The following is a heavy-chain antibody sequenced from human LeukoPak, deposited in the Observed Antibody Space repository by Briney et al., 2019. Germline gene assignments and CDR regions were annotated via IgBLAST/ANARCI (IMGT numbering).Heavy chain of an antibody. J-gene: IGHJ4*02. D-gene: IGHD5-24*01. Sequence: GGSLRLSCAASGFTFSSYSMNWVRQAPGKGLEWVSSISSSSSYIYYADSVKGRFTISRDNAKNSLYLQMNSLRAEDTAVYYCAKQIDRRWLHYYFDYWGQGTLVTVSS. CDR1: GFTFSSYS. V-gene: IGHV3-21*04. CDR2: ISSSSSYI. CDR3: AKQIDRRWLHYYFDY.